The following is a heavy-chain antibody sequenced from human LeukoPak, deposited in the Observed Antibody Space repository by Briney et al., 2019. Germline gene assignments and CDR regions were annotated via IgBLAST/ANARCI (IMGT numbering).Heavy chain of an antibody. CDR1: GFTFSDYY. D-gene: IGHD4-17*01. Sequence: GSLRLSCAASGFTFSDYYMSWIRQPPGKGLEWIGEIYHSGSTNYNPSLKSRVTISVDKSTNQFSLKLSSVTAADTAVYYCARKMLGLRPKNWFDPWGQGTLVTVSS. V-gene: IGHV4-34*01. J-gene: IGHJ5*02. CDR2: IYHSGST. CDR3: ARKMLGLRPKNWFDP.